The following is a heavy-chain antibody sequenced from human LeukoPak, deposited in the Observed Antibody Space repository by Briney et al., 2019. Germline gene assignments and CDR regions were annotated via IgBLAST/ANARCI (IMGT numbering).Heavy chain of an antibody. CDR2: ISGSGGST. CDR3: AKARQPYSSSSGFDY. D-gene: IGHD6-6*01. J-gene: IGHJ4*02. V-gene: IGHV3-23*01. CDR1: GFTFSSYA. Sequence: PGGSLRLSCAASGFTFSSYAMSWVRQAPGKGLEWVSAISGSGGSTHYADSVKGRFTISRDNSKNTLYLQMNSLGAEDTAVYYCAKARQPYSSSSGFDYWGQGTLVTVSS.